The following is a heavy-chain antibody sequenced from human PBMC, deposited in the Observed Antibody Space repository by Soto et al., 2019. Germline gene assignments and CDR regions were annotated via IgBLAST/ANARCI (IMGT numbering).Heavy chain of an antibody. Sequence: GGSLRLSCSASGFTFSNYALHWVRQAPGKGLEYVSSIGTNGDSTFYAESVKGRFTISRDNSKNTLYLEMRNLGPEDTTVYYCVKPPAYYIDSYAYYPVWGQGTLVTVSS. D-gene: IGHD3-22*01. CDR3: VKPPAYYIDSYAYYPV. J-gene: IGHJ4*02. V-gene: IGHV3-64D*06. CDR1: GFTFSNYA. CDR2: IGTNGDST.